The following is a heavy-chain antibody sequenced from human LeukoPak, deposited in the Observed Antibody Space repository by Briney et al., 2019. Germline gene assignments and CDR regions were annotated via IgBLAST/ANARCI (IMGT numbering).Heavy chain of an antibody. CDR1: GGSISSGSYY. CDR2: IYTSGST. Sequence: SQTLSLTCTVSGGSISSGSYYWSWIRQPAGKGLEWSVRIYTSGSTNYNPSRQSRVTISVDTSTTQFYLKLSSVTAADTAVYYCARQSIAVTAPFDYWGQGTLVTVSS. J-gene: IGHJ4*02. D-gene: IGHD6-6*01. CDR3: ARQSIAVTAPFDY. V-gene: IGHV4-61*02.